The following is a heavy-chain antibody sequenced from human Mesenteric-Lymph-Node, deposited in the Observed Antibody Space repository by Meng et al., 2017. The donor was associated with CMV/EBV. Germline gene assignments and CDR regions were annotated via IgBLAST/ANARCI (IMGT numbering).Heavy chain of an antibody. CDR3: ARDPDWGSYAFDI. CDR1: GGSISSSSYY. J-gene: IGHJ3*02. D-gene: IGHD3/OR15-3a*01. Sequence: SETLSLTCTVSGGSISSSSYYWGWIRQPPGKGLEWIGSIYYSGSTYYNPSLKSRVTISVDTSKNQFSLKLSSVTAADTAVYYCARDPDWGSYAFDIWGQGTMVTVSS. V-gene: IGHV4-39*07. CDR2: IYYSGST.